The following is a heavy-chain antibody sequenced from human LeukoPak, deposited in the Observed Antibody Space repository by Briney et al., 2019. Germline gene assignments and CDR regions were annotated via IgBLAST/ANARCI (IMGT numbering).Heavy chain of an antibody. V-gene: IGHV1-2*06. CDR3: ARGGISDYGFDY. CDR1: GYTFTGYY. CDR2: INPNSGGT. J-gene: IGHJ4*02. D-gene: IGHD4-17*01. Sequence: ASVKVSCKASGYTFTGYYMHWVRQAPGQGLEWMGRINPNSGGTNYTQKFQGRVTMTRDTSISTAYMELSRLRSDDTAVYYCARGGISDYGFDYWGQGTLVTVSS.